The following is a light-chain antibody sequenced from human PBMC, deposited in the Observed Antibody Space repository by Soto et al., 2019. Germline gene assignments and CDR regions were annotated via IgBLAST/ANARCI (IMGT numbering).Light chain of an antibody. V-gene: IGKV1-39*01. Sequence: DIQMTQSPSSLSASVGDRVTITCRSSQSINNYLNWYQQRPGKAPKVLIYDASSLQSGVPSRFSGSGSATEFPLTISSLQREDFATYYCQQGFSAPPWTFGQGTKVQIK. CDR3: QQGFSAPPWT. J-gene: IGKJ1*01. CDR2: DAS. CDR1: QSINNY.